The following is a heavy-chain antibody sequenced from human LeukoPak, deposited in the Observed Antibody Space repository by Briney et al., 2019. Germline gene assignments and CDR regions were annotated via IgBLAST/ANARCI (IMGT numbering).Heavy chain of an antibody. Sequence: SETLSLTCTVSGGSISSSSYYWGWIRQPPGKGLEWIGSIYYSGSTYYNPSLKSRVTISVDTSKNQFSLKLSSVTAADTAVYYCASYSSGYYLSFDYWGQGTLVTVSS. J-gene: IGHJ4*02. V-gene: IGHV4-39*01. D-gene: IGHD3-22*01. CDR3: ASYSSGYYLSFDY. CDR1: GGSISSSSYY. CDR2: IYYSGST.